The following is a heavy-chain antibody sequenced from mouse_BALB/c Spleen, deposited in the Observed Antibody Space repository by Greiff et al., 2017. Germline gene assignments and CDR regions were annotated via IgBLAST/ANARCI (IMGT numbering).Heavy chain of an antibody. CDR1: GFNIKDTS. J-gene: IGHJ3*01. CDR3: ARTGTGMWFAY. V-gene: IGHV14-3*02. D-gene: IGHD4-1*01. Sequence: VQLKESGAELVKPGASVKLSCTASGFNIKDTSMHWVKQRPEQGLEWIGWIDPENGNTMYDPKFQGKASITADTSSNTAYLQLSSLTSEDTAVYYCARTGTGMWFAYWGQGTLVTVSA. CDR2: IDPENGNT.